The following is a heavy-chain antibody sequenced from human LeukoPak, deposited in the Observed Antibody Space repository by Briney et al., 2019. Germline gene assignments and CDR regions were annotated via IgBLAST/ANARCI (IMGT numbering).Heavy chain of an antibody. CDR2: IYHSGST. D-gene: IGHD4-23*01. V-gene: IGHV4-59*01. CDR3: ARAPGSNSLLRFDY. CDR1: GGSISSYY. J-gene: IGHJ4*02. Sequence: SSETLSLTCIVSGGSISSYYWAWIRQPPGKGLEWIGYIYHSGSTNYNPPLESRVTMSVDTSKNQFSLKVSSVTAADTAVYYCARAPGSNSLLRFDYWGQGALVTVSS.